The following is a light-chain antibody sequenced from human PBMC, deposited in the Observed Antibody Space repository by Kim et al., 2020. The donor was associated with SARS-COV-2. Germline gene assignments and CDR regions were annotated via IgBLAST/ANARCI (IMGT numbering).Light chain of an antibody. CDR3: GTWDNRLSAGV. CDR2: DNN. J-gene: IGLJ3*02. CDR1: SSNIGNHY. V-gene: IGLV1-51*01. Sequence: GHKLPISCSGGSSNIGNHYVSWYQHLPGTAPKLLIYDNNERPSGIPDRFSGSQSGTSATLGITGLQTGDEADYYCGTWDNRLSAGVFGGGTKLTVL.